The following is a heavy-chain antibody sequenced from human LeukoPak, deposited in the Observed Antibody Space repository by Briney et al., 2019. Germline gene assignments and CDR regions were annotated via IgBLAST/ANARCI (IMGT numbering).Heavy chain of an antibody. V-gene: IGHV4-30-2*01. CDR1: GGSISSGGYS. Sequence: SQTLSLTCAVSGGSISSGGYSWSWIRQPPGKGLEWIGYIYHGGSTYYNPSLKSRVTISVDRSKNQFSLKLSSVTAADTAVYYCARSPYSSSWYWYFDLWGRGTLVTVSS. D-gene: IGHD6-13*01. CDR3: ARSPYSSSWYWYFDL. CDR2: IYHGGST. J-gene: IGHJ2*01.